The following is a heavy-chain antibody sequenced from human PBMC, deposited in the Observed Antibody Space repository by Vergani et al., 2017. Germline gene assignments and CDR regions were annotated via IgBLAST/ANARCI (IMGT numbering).Heavy chain of an antibody. CDR3: AKFPLNITTPDRGDF. J-gene: IGHJ4*02. Sequence: VQLLESGGGLVQPGGSLRLSCAASGFTFTKYAMTWVRQAPGKGLEWVAVISYDGSNKYYADSVKGRFTISRDNSKNTLFLQMHSLRVEDTALYYCAKFPLNITTPDRGDFWGQGSLVTVSS. V-gene: IGHV3-30*18. CDR2: ISYDGSNK. D-gene: IGHD1-1*01. CDR1: GFTFTKYA.